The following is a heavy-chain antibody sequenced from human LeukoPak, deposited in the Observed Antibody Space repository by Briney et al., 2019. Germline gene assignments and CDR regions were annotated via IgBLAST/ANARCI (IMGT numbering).Heavy chain of an antibody. Sequence: PGGSLRLSRAPSGFTFSDYYMSWLRQAPGKGLEWVSYISSSTSYPNYADSVKGRFTISRDNAKNSLYLQMNSLRAEDTAVYYCARVLGGLLTFEYWGQGTLVTVSS. CDR1: GFTFSDYY. V-gene: IGHV3-11*05. J-gene: IGHJ4*02. CDR3: ARVLGGLLTFEY. CDR2: ISSSTSYP. D-gene: IGHD3-16*01.